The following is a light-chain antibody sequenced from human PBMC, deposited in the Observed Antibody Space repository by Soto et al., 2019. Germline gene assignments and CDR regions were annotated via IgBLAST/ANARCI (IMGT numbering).Light chain of an antibody. CDR1: SSKIGSNS. J-gene: IGLJ1*01. Sequence: QSVLAQPPSASGTPGQRVSISCSGSSSKIGSNSVQWHQQLPGTAPNLLIYADNQRPSGVPDRFSGSKSGTSASLAITGLQSGDEADYYCAAWDDSLNGFVFGTGTKVTVL. V-gene: IGLV1-44*01. CDR2: ADN. CDR3: AAWDDSLNGFV.